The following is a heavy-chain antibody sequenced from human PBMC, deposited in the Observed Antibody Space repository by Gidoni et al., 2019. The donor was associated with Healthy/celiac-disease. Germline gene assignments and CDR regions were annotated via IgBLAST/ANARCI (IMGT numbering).Heavy chain of an antibody. CDR2: ISGSVCRT. CDR1: GFTRSSYS. J-gene: IGHJ6*03. CDR3: AKWSGAYYYYMDV. Sequence: EVQLLESGGGLVQPGGSLRLSCAAPGFTRSSYSMIWVRQAPGKGLEWVSAISGSVCRTYYADSVKGRFTISRDNSKNTLYLQMNSLRAEDTAVYYCAKWSGAYYYYMDVWGKGTTVTVSS. V-gene: IGHV3-23*01. D-gene: IGHD3-10*01.